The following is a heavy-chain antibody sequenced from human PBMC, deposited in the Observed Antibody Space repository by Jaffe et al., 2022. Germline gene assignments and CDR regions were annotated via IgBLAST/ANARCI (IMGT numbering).Heavy chain of an antibody. CDR3: ARRSVVVVAAMADAFDI. CDR2: IYYSGST. D-gene: IGHD2-15*01. Sequence: QLQLQESGPGLVKPSETLSLTCTVSGGSISSSSYYWGWIRQPPGKGLEWIGSIYYSGSTYYNPSLKSRVTISVDTSKNQFSLKLSSVTAADTAVYYCARRSVVVVAAMADAFDIWGQGTMVTVSS. V-gene: IGHV4-39*01. CDR1: GGSISSSSYY. J-gene: IGHJ3*02.